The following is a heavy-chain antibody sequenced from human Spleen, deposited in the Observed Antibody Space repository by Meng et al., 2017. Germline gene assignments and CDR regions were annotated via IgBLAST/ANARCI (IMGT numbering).Heavy chain of an antibody. V-gene: IGHV4-61*01. Sequence: VQMCESGPGLVSASQSLSLTCTVSGGSVSSGNYYWSWIRQTPGKGLEWIGYIYYSGSTNYNPSLKSRVTISVDTSKNQFSLKLSSVTAADTAVYYCARNDFWSGYFDYWGQGTLVTVSS. CDR1: GGSVSSGNYY. D-gene: IGHD3-3*01. CDR3: ARNDFWSGYFDY. CDR2: IYYSGST. J-gene: IGHJ4*02.